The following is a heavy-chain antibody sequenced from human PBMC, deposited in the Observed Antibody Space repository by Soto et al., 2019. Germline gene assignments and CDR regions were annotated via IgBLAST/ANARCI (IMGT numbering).Heavy chain of an antibody. D-gene: IGHD6-13*01. J-gene: IGHJ5*02. CDR1: GFTFSSYS. CDR3: ASGYSSSWFWFDP. CDR2: ISSSSSYI. V-gene: IGHV3-21*01. Sequence: GGSLRLSCADSGFTFSSYSMNWVRQAPGKGLEWVSSISSSSSYIYYADSVKGRFTISRDNAKNSLYLQMNSLRAEDTAVYYCASGYSSSWFWFDPWGQGTLVTVSS.